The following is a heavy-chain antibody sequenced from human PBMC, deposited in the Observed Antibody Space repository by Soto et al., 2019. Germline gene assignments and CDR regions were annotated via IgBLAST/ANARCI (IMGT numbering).Heavy chain of an antibody. CDR1: GFSLSASGEG. V-gene: IGHV2-5*01. Sequence: QISLKESGPTLVKPTQTLTLTCTVSGFSLSASGEGVGWVRQPPGKALEWLGILYWHDASRYTRYSPSLKNRLTITEDTSKNQVVLTMTHMDPVDTATYFCAHRYDFWTGYYSLSYFDYWGQGTLVTVSS. D-gene: IGHD3-3*01. CDR3: AHRYDFWTGYYSLSYFDY. J-gene: IGHJ4*02. CDR2: LYWHDAS.